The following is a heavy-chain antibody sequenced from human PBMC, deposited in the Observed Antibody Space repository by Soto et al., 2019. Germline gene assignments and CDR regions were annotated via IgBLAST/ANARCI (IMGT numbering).Heavy chain of an antibody. Sequence: GGSLRLSCATSGFTFSGSTIHWVRQASGEGLEWVGRTRSKTYSYATAYAASVKGRFTISRDDSQSTAYLQMNSLKTEDTAVYYCARDYTGSYFWGQGTLVTVSS. V-gene: IGHV3-73*01. CDR1: GFTFSGST. CDR2: TRSKTYSYAT. J-gene: IGHJ4*02. CDR3: ARDYTGSYF. D-gene: IGHD1-26*01.